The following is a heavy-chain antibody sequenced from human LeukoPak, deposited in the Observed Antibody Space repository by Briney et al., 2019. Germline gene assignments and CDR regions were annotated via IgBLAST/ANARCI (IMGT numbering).Heavy chain of an antibody. J-gene: IGHJ4*02. Sequence: GGSLRLSCAASGFTFSSYGMSWVRPAPGKGLEWVSAISGSGGSAYYADSVKGRFTISRDNSKYTLYLQMNSLRAEDTAVYYCAKGSGATTVTDFDYWGQGTLVTVSS. CDR1: GFTFSSYG. D-gene: IGHD4-17*01. CDR3: AKGSGATTVTDFDY. CDR2: ISGSGGSA. V-gene: IGHV3-23*01.